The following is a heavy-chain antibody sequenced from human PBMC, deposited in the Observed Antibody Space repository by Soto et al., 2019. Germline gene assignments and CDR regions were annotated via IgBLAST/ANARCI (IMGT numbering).Heavy chain of an antibody. V-gene: IGHV1-3*01. D-gene: IGHD6-19*01. CDR1: GYTFTAYL. CDR2: INAGNGYK. Sequence: ASVKVSCKASGYTFTAYLIHWVRQAPGQGLEWMGWINAGNGYKEYAQKFQGRINITRNISATTAYLEVTGLTPEDTAIYYCARDRVAVRWFDPWGQGSLVTVSA. CDR3: ARDRVAVRWFDP. J-gene: IGHJ5*02.